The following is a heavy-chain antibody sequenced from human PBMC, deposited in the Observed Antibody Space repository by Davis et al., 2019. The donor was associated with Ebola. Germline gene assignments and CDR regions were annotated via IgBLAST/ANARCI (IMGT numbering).Heavy chain of an antibody. V-gene: IGHV3-43*02. J-gene: IGHJ6*02. D-gene: IGHD5-12*01. CDR3: ARDLQWLRYLYYGMDV. CDR2: ISRDGGST. CDR1: AFPFDDYA. Sequence: GESLKIPCAASAFPFDDYAMHWVRQAPGKGLEWVSLISRDGGSTYYADSVKGRFTISRDNSKNSLYLQMNSLRAEDTAVYYCARDLQWLRYLYYGMDVWGQGTTVTVSS.